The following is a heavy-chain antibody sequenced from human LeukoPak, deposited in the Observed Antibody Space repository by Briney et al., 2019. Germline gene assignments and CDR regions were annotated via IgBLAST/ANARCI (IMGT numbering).Heavy chain of an antibody. CDR2: ILPDGRDK. D-gene: IGHD3-10*01. J-gene: IGHJ4*02. CDR3: AKDGATTWFGEAL. V-gene: IGHV3-30*18. CDR1: GFTFSSYC. Sequence: AGRSLRLSCAASGFTFSSYCREWVRQAPGKGLEWVALILPDGRDKYYGDSVKGRFTIYRDNSKNTLYPQMNSPRAEDTAVYYCAKDGATTWFGEALWGQGTPVTVSS.